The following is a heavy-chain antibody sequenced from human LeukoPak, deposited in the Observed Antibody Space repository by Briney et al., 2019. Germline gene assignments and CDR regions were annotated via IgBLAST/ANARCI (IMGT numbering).Heavy chain of an antibody. CDR3: ARVMNLYSSSWYPPYYYGMDV. CDR2: ISYDGSNK. Sequence: PGRSLRLSCAASGFTFSSYAMHWVRQAPGKGLEWVAVISYDGSNKYYADSVKGRFTISRDNSKNTLYLQMNSLRAEDTAVYYCARVMNLYSSSWYPPYYYGMDVWGQGTTVTVSS. D-gene: IGHD6-13*01. V-gene: IGHV3-30-3*01. J-gene: IGHJ6*02. CDR1: GFTFSSYA.